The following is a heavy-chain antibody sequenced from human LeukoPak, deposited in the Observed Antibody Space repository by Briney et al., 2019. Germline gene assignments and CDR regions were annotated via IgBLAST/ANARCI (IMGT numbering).Heavy chain of an antibody. Sequence: PSETLSLTCTVSGGSISSSSYYWGWIRQPPGKGLEWIGSIYYSGSTYYNPSLKSRVTISVDTSKNQFSLKLSSVTAADTAVYYCATADLSGSYYDENWFDPWGQGTLVTVSS. CDR1: GGSISSSSYY. J-gene: IGHJ5*02. V-gene: IGHV4-39*01. CDR2: IYYSGST. CDR3: ATADLSGSYYDENWFDP. D-gene: IGHD1-26*01.